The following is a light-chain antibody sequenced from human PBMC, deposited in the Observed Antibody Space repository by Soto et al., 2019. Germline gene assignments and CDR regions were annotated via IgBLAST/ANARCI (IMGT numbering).Light chain of an antibody. J-gene: IGKJ1*01. V-gene: IGKV1-5*01. CDR1: QSVSGY. Sequence: DIEMTQSPSTLSVSVGDRVTITCRASQSVSGYLAWYQQKPGQAPRPLIYNASSLESGIPARFSGSGSGTEFTLTISSLQPDDFATYFCQQYHSFSRTFGPGTRVEIK. CDR2: NAS. CDR3: QQYHSFSRT.